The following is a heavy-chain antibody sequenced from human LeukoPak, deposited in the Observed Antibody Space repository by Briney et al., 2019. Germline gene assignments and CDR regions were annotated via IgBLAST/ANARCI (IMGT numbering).Heavy chain of an antibody. CDR1: GYTFTRYD. CDR3: ARVDGSVDY. V-gene: IGHV1-8*03. Sequence: ASVKVSCKASGYTFTRYDINWVRQATGQGLEWMGWINTKSGMTGHAQKFQGRITITRDTSISTVYMELSSLSSEDTAVYFCARVDGSVDYWGQGTLVTVSS. CDR2: INTKSGMT. D-gene: IGHD3-22*01. J-gene: IGHJ4*02.